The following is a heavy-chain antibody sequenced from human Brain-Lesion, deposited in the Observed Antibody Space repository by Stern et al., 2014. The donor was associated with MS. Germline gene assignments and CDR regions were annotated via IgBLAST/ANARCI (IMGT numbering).Heavy chain of an antibody. Sequence: VQLVESGAEVKKHGSSAKVSCKSSGGISWVRQAPGQGLEWMGGVIPFVGTSYYAQKFQGRVTIAADTSANTTYLRLSRLTSADTAVYYCARGTGDNWFGPWGQGTLVTVSA. D-gene: IGHD3/OR15-3a*01. CDR1: GG. J-gene: IGHJ5*02. CDR3: ARGTGDNWFGP. CDR2: VIPFVGTS. V-gene: IGHV1-69*06.